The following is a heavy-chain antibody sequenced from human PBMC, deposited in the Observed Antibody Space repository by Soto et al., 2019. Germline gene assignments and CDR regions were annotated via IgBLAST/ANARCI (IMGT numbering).Heavy chain of an antibody. CDR3: ARGSPVGNDYGDSDYYYGMDV. J-gene: IGHJ6*02. CDR1: GGTFSSYA. V-gene: IGHV1-69*13. CDR2: IIPIFGTA. Sequence: SVKVSCKASGGTFSSYAISWVRQAPGQGLEWMGGIIPIFGTANYAQKFQGRVTITADESTSTAYMELSSLRSEDTAVYYCARGSPVGNDYGDSDYYYGMDVWGQGTKVTVSS. D-gene: IGHD4-17*01.